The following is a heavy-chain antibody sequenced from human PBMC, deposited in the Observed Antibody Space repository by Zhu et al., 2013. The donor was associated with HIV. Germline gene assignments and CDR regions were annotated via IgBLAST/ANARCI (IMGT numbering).Heavy chain of an antibody. CDR3: ARPSSTYCGGDCYSRGFDY. J-gene: IGHJ4*02. CDR2: IIPIFGTA. D-gene: IGHD2-21*02. CDR1: GGTFSSYA. V-gene: IGHV1-69*01. Sequence: QVQLVQSGAEVKKPGSSVKVSCKASGGTFSSYAISWVRQAPGQGLEWMGGIIPIFGTANYAQKFQGRVTITADESTSTAYMELSSLRSEDTAVYYCARPSSTYCGGDCYSRGFDYWGQGTLVTVSS.